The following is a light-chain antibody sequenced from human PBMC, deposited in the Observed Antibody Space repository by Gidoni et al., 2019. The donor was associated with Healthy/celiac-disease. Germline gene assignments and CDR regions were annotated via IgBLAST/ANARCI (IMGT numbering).Light chain of an antibody. CDR3: QAWDSSTVV. Sequence: SYELTQPPSVSVSPGQTANITCPGDKLGNKYACWYQQKPGQPPVLVIYQDSKRPSGIPERFSGSNSGNTATLTISGTQAMDEADYYCQAWDSSTVVFGGGTKLTDL. J-gene: IGLJ2*01. CDR2: QDS. CDR1: KLGNKY. V-gene: IGLV3-1*01.